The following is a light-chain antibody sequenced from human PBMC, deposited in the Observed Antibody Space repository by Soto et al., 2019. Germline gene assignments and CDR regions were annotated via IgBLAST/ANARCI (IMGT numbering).Light chain of an antibody. Sequence: DILLTPSPDSLALSLSEGPTINCKSSQILFYSPRNRSYLGWFQQKQGQPPRLLIYWASSREPGVPDRFSGSGSGTEFTLTISSLQPDDFATYYCQQYNSYSFGQGTKVDIK. CDR3: QQYNSYS. J-gene: IGKJ1*01. CDR2: WAS. V-gene: IGKV4-1*01. CDR1: QILFYSPRNRSY.